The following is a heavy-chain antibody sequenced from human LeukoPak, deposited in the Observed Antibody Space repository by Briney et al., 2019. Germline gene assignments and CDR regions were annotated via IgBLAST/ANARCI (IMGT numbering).Heavy chain of an antibody. Sequence: ASVKVSCKASGYTFTGYYVHWVRQAPGQGLEWMGWINPNSGGTNYAQKFQGRVTMTRDTSISTAYMELSRLRSDDTAVYYCARAPKLYYDILTGYHPHWFDPWGQGTLVTVSS. CDR1: GYTFTGYY. CDR2: INPNSGGT. J-gene: IGHJ5*02. D-gene: IGHD3-9*01. V-gene: IGHV1-2*02. CDR3: ARAPKLYYDILTGYHPHWFDP.